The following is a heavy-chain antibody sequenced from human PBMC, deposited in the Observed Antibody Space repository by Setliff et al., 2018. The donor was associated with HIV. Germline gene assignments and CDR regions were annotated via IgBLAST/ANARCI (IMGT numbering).Heavy chain of an antibody. D-gene: IGHD3-22*01. CDR1: GFSFSNYG. Sequence: GGSLRLSCAASGFSFSNYGLSWVRQASGRGLEWVSAISASGANTYYADSVRGRFTISRDNSKNTLYLQMNSLRAEDTAVYYCAKNDNYYYYYMDVWGKGTTVTVSS. CDR3: AKNDNYYYYYMDV. CDR2: ISASGANT. J-gene: IGHJ6*03. V-gene: IGHV3-23*01.